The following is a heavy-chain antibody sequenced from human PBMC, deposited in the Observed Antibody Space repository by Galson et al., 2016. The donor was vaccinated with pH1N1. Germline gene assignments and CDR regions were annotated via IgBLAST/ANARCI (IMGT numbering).Heavy chain of an antibody. CDR3: YHSSSWSPPWNNWFDP. D-gene: IGHD6-13*01. CDR1: GFSLSTSGVG. Sequence: PALVKPTQTLTLTCTFSGFSLSTSGVGVGWIRQPPGKALEWLALTYWDDDKRYSPSLKSSLTITKDTTKNQVVLTMTNMDPVDTATYSCYHSSSWSPPWNNWFDPWGQGTLVTVSS. J-gene: IGHJ5*02. V-gene: IGHV2-5*02. CDR2: TYWDDDK.